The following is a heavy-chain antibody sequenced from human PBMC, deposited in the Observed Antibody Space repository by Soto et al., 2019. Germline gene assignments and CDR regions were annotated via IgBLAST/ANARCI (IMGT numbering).Heavy chain of an antibody. CDR3: AKDRRGRGYTFDC. CDR2: ISGSGDNT. V-gene: IGHV3-23*01. Sequence: GGSLRLSCAASGFTFSSYAMSWVRQAPGKGLEWVSGISGSGDNTYYADSRFTIYRDNSKNTLYLQMNSLRAEDTAVYYCAKDRRGRGYTFDCWGQGTLVTVSS. CDR1: GFTFSSYA. D-gene: IGHD3-16*02. J-gene: IGHJ4*02.